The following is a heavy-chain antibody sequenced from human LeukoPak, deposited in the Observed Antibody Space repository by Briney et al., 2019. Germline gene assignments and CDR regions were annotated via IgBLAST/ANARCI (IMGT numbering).Heavy chain of an antibody. CDR1: GYPVSESS. CDR2: FDPADGER. Sequence: ASVKVSCKISGYPVSESSMHWVRQVPGGGLEWMGGFDPADGERIYAQKFQGRLTMTEDTSTNTAYMELSSLRSDDTAVYYCATGAQYGLRGVAYFYYMHVWGTGTTVTVSS. D-gene: IGHD3-10*01. V-gene: IGHV1-24*01. CDR3: ATGAQYGLRGVAYFYYMHV. J-gene: IGHJ6*03.